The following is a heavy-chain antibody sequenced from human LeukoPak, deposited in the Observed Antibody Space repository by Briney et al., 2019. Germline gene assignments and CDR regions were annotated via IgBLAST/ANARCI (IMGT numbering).Heavy chain of an antibody. Sequence: ASVKVSCKASGYTFSSYDMRWVRQAPGQGLEWMGGINPNIGATNYAQKFQGRVTMTTDTSISTAYMELSRLRSDDTAVYYCERDQDVYGSDYWGQGTLVTVPS. J-gene: IGHJ4*02. CDR1: GYTFSSYD. V-gene: IGHV1-2*02. CDR2: INPNIGAT. CDR3: ERDQDVYGSDY. D-gene: IGHD2/OR15-2a*01.